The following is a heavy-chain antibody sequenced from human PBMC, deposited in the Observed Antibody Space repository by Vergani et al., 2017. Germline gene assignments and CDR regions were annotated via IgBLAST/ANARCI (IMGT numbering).Heavy chain of an antibody. Sequence: QVQLVQSGAEVKKPGSSVKVSCKASGGTFSSYAISWVRQAPGQGLEWMGGIIPIFGTANYAQKFQGRVPITADESTSTAYMELSSLRSEDTAVYYCARDDGRSTSCQGGYYYMDVWGKGTTVTVSS. CDR1: GGTFSSYA. V-gene: IGHV1-69*01. CDR2: IIPIFGTA. D-gene: IGHD2-2*01. CDR3: ARDDGRSTSCQGGYYYMDV. J-gene: IGHJ6*03.